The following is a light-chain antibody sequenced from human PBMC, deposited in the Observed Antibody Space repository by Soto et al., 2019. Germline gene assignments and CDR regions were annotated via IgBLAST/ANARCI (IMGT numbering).Light chain of an antibody. CDR1: QGISSY. J-gene: IGKJ4*02. CDR2: AAS. CDR3: QQLNSYVV. V-gene: IGKV1-9*01. Sequence: IQRTQCLSTLSASIGDRFTITCRASQGISSYLAWYQQKPWKAPKLLSYAASTLQSGVQSKFSGSGSVTECTVTISSVQREEFATFIGQQLNSYVVFGGGTKVDIK.